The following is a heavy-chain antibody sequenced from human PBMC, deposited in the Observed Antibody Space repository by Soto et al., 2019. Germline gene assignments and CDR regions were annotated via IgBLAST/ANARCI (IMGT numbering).Heavy chain of an antibody. CDR2: ISSSSSTI. V-gene: IGHV3-48*01. D-gene: IGHD3-22*01. CDR1: GFTFRTYD. CDR3: ARAGDSVHYYDSSGVYY. Sequence: EVQLVESGGRLVQPGGSLRLSCVGSGFTFRTYDMNWVRQAPGKGLEWVSHISSSSSTIYYADSVKGRFTISRDNAKNSLYLQMNSLRAADTAVYYCARAGDSVHYYDSSGVYYWGQGTLVTVSS. J-gene: IGHJ4*01.